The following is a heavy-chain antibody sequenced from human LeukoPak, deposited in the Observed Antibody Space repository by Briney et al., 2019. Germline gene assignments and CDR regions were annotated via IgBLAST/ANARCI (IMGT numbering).Heavy chain of an antibody. V-gene: IGHV1-69*04. CDR2: IIPILGIA. D-gene: IGHD5-12*01. J-gene: IGHJ5*02. CDR3: ARDDIVATRWWFDP. Sequence: GASVKLSCKTSGYTFTAHYIHWVRQAPGQGLEWMGRIIPILGIANYAQKFQGRVTITADKSTSTAYMELSGLRSEDTAVYYCARDDIVATRWWFDPWGQGTLVTVSS. CDR1: GYTFTAHY.